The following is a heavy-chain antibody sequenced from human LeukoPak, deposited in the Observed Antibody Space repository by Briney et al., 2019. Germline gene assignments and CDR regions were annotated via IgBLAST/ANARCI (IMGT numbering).Heavy chain of an antibody. V-gene: IGHV3-23*01. D-gene: IGHD6-13*01. Sequence: PGGSPRLSCAASGFTFGSYAMTWVRQAPGKGLEWVSAISGSGDSAYYADSVKGRFTISRDNSKNTLYLLMNSLRAEDTAIFYCAKGMAAAGYGYWGQGALVTVSP. J-gene: IGHJ4*02. CDR2: ISGSGDSA. CDR3: AKGMAAAGYGY. CDR1: GFTFGSYA.